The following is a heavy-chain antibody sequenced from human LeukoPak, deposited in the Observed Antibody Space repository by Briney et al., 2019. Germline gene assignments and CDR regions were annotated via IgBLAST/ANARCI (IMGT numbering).Heavy chain of an antibody. CDR1: GFTFDDYA. V-gene: IGHV3-9*01. CDR2: ISWNSGSI. Sequence: GGSLRLSCAASGFTFDDYAMHWVRQAPGKGLEWVSGISWNSGSIGYADSVKGRFTISRDNAKNSLYLQMNSLRVEDTAVYYCARDQSSVAGTTYNWFDPWGQGTLVTVSS. J-gene: IGHJ5*02. CDR3: ARDQSSVAGTTYNWFDP. D-gene: IGHD6-19*01.